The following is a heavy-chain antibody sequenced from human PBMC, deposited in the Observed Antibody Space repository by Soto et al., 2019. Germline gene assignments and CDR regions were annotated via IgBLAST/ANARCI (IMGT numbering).Heavy chain of an antibody. CDR3: VRHKVPFRSLNWFDP. J-gene: IGHJ5*02. CDR2: INHSGST. V-gene: IGHV4-34*01. CDR1: GGSFSGYY. Sequence: QVQLQQWGAGLLKPSETLSVTCAVYGGSFSGYYWSWIRQPPGKGLEWIGEINHSGSTNYNPSLKSRVTISVDTSMNQFALKLSSVTAPDTAVYYCVRHKVPFRSLNWFDPWGQETLLTVSS.